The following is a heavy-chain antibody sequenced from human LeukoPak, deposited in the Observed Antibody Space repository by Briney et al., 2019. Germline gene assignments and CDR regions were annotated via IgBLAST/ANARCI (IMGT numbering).Heavy chain of an antibody. J-gene: IGHJ5*02. CDR2: IYTSGST. CDR1: GGSISSSSYY. CDR3: ARSTYYYDSSGYYQYNWFDP. V-gene: IGHV4-61*05. D-gene: IGHD3-22*01. Sequence: SETLSLTCTVSGGSISSSSYYWGWIRQPPGKGLEWIGRIYTSGSTNYNPSLKSRVTMSVDTSKNQFSLKLSSVTAADTAVYYCARSTYYYDSSGYYQYNWFDPWGQGTLVTVSS.